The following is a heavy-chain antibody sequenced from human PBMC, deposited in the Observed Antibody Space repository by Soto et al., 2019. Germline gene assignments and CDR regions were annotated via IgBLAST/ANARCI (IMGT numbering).Heavy chain of an antibody. CDR3: ARGVHLLWLDQNWFDP. CDR1: GYTFTGYY. CDR2: INPNSGGT. D-gene: IGHD2-21*01. V-gene: IGHV1-2*04. J-gene: IGHJ5*02. Sequence: ASVKGSCKASGYTFTGYYMHWVRQAPGQGLEWMGWINPNSGGTNYAQKFQGWVTMTRDTSISTAYMELSRLRSDDTAVYYCARGVHLLWLDQNWFDPWGQGTLVTVSS.